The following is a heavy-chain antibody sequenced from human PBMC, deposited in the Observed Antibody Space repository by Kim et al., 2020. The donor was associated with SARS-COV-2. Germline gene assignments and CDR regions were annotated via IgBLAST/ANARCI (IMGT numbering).Heavy chain of an antibody. Sequence: GGSLRLSCAASGFTFSSFSLQWVRQAPGKGLEWVAGISYDGSNKEYADSVEGRFTISRDNSKNTLYLQMNSLRAEDTAVYYCARGDGLAVGAFPGTYWG. CDR3: ARGDGLAVGAFPGTY. CDR1: GFTFSSFS. CDR2: ISYDGSNK. D-gene: IGHD2-8*02. J-gene: IGHJ4*01. V-gene: IGHV3-30*04.